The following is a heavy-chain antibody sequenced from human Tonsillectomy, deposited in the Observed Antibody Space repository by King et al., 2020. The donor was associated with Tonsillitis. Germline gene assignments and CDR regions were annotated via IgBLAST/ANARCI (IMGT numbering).Heavy chain of an antibody. J-gene: IGHJ4*02. D-gene: IGHD2-15*01. CDR1: GFTFSSYG. Sequence: VQLVESGGGVVQPGGSLRLSCAASGFTFSSYGMHWVRQAPGKGLEWVAFIRYDGSNKYYADSVKGRFTISRDNSKNTLYLQMNSLRAEDTAVYYCAKDRGCCSGGSCYSDPYFDYWGQGTLVTVSS. V-gene: IGHV3-30*02. CDR3: AKDRGCCSGGSCYSDPYFDY. CDR2: IRYDGSNK.